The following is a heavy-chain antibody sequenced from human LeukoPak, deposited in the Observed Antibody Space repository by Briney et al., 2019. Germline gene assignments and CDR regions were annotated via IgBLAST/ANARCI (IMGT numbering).Heavy chain of an antibody. CDR3: ARGYYYDISGYYYDY. CDR1: GYTFTSYG. V-gene: IGHV1-18*01. D-gene: IGHD3-22*01. CDR2: NSAYNGNT. Sequence: ASVKVSCKASGYTFTSYGISWVRQAPGQGLEWMGWNSAYNGNTNYAQKLQGRVTMTTDTSTSTAYMELRSLRSDDTAVYYCARGYYYDISGYYYDYWGQGTLVTVSS. J-gene: IGHJ4*02.